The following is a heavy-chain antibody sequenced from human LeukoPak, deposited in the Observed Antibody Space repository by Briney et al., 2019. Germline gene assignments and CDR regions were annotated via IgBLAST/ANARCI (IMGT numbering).Heavy chain of an antibody. CDR2: IRYDGSNK. Sequence: GESLRLSCATSGFTFSSYDMYWVRQAPGKGLEWVAFIRYDGSNKYYADSVRGRFTISRDNSKNTLYLQMNSLRAEDTAVYYCAKDPRRGVGFVGATFDYWGQGTLVSVSS. J-gene: IGHJ4*02. CDR3: AKDPRRGVGFVGATFDY. V-gene: IGHV3-30*02. CDR1: GFTFSSYD. D-gene: IGHD1-26*01.